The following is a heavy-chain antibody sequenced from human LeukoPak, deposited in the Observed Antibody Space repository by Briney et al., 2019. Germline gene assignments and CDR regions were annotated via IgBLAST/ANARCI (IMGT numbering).Heavy chain of an antibody. J-gene: IGHJ4*02. CDR1: GGSISSYY. Sequence: SETLSLTCTVSGGSISSYYWSWIRQPPGKGLEWIGYIYYSGSTNYNPSLKSRVTISVDTSKNQFSLKLSSVTAADTAVYYCARRRIAAAGRYFDYWGQGNLVTVSS. V-gene: IGHV4-59*12. CDR2: IYYSGST. CDR3: ARRRIAAAGRYFDY. D-gene: IGHD6-13*01.